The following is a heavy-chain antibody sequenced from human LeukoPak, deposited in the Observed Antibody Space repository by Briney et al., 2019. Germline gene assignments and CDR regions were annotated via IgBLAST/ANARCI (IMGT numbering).Heavy chain of an antibody. CDR1: GFTFSSYS. J-gene: IGHJ4*02. V-gene: IGHV3-21*01. CDR2: ISSSSSYI. CDR3: ARARQATVDFDY. Sequence: PGGSLRLSCAASGFTFSSYSMNCVRQAPGKGLEWVSSISSSSSYIYYADSVKGRFTISRDNAKNSLYLQMNSLRAEDTAVYYCARARQATVDFDYWGQGTLVTVSS. D-gene: IGHD4-23*01.